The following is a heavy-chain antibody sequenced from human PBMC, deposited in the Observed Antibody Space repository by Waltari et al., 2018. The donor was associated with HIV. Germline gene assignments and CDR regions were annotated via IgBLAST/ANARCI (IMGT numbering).Heavy chain of an antibody. CDR2: SNPFSGGT. CDR3: AKTYYGPTSYYNVGAFDV. Sequence: VQLVQSGAQVKEPGDSVKVSCRASGYNFNSFYLHWVRQAPGQGLQWVGFSNPFSGGTNYAQKFRGRVTLTRDTSIYTSFMELTGLGSDDTAVYYCAKTYYGPTSYYNVGAFDVWGQGTMVSVSS. D-gene: IGHD3-10*01. CDR1: GYNFNSFY. J-gene: IGHJ3*01. V-gene: IGHV1-2*02.